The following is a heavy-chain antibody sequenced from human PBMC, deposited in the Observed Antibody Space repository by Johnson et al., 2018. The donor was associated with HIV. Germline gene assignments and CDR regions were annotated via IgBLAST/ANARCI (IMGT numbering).Heavy chain of an antibody. CDR1: GFTFGDYA. D-gene: IGHD3-22*01. V-gene: IGHV3-20*04. CDR3: ARCYYYDSGGYYDAFDI. J-gene: IGHJ3*02. Sequence: VQLVESGGGLVQPGRSLRLSCAASGFTFGDYAMHWVRRAPGKGLEWVSGINWNGGSTDYADSVKGRFTISRDNAKNSLYLQMNSLRAEDTALYYCARCYYYDSGGYYDAFDIWGQGTMVTVSS. CDR2: INWNGGST.